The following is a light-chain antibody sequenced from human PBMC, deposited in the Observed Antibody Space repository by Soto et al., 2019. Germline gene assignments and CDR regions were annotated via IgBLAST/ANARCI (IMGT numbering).Light chain of an antibody. J-gene: IGLJ3*02. CDR2: FDS. CDR3: QVWDSSSDHGV. CDR1: NIGSKS. V-gene: IGLV3-21*04. Sequence: SYELTQPPSVSVAPGKTARITCGRNNIGSKSVHWYQQKPGQAPVLVIYFDSDRPSGIPERFSGSNSGNTATLTISRVEAEDEADYYCQVWDSSSDHGVFGGGTKLTVL.